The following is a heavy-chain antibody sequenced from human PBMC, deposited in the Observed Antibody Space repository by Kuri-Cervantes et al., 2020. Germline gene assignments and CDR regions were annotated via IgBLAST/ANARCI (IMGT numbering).Heavy chain of an antibody. D-gene: IGHD3-3*01. V-gene: IGHV3-9*01. CDR1: GFTFDDYA. CDR2: ISWNSGSI. CDR3: ARAYYDFWCGYYGYYYGMDV. J-gene: IGHJ6*02. Sequence: SLKISCAASGFTFDDYAMHWVRQAPGKGLEWVSGISWNSGSIGYADSVKGRFNISRDNSKNTLYLQMNSLRAEDTAVYYCARAYYDFWCGYYGYYYGMDVWGQGTTVTVSS.